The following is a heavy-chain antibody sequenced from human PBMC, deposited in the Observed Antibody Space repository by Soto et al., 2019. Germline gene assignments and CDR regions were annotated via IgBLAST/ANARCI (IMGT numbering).Heavy chain of an antibody. J-gene: IGHJ6*02. CDR3: ARIILRDIAGLPAGLLPTKNYYFGIDV. CDR2: IIPIFGTT. CDR1: GGTFSYYA. Sequence: QVQLVQSGAEVKKPGASVKVSCKASGGTFSYYAISWVRQAPGQGLDWMGGIIPIFGTTLYAQKFEGRITITADESTSTAYMELSGLRSEDTAVYYCARIILRDIAGLPAGLLPTKNYYFGIDVWGQGTTVTVSS. D-gene: IGHD6-19*01. V-gene: IGHV1-69*01.